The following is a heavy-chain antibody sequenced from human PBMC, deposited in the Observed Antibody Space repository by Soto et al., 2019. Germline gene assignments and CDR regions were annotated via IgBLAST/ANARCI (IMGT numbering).Heavy chain of an antibody. CDR3: AREEQLVQYNWFDP. Sequence: ASVKVSCKASGGTFSSYTISWVRQAPGQGLEWMGRIIPILGIANYAQKFQGRVTITADKSTSTAYMELSSLRSVDTAVYYCAREEQLVQYNWFDPWGQGTLVTVSS. CDR2: IIPILGIA. V-gene: IGHV1-69*04. D-gene: IGHD6-6*01. CDR1: GGTFSSYT. J-gene: IGHJ5*02.